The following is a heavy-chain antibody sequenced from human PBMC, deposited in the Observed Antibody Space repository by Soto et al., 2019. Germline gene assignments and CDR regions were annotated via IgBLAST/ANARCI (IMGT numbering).Heavy chain of an antibody. CDR2: IYYSGST. V-gene: IGHV4-30-4*01. J-gene: IGHJ4*02. CDR3: ARRSGTYHFDY. Sequence: SETLSLTCTVSGGSISSGDYYWSWIRQPPGKGLEWIGYIYYSGSTYYNPSLKSRVTISVDTSKNQFSLRLSSVTAADTAVYYCARRSGTYHFDYWGQGALVTVSS. D-gene: IGHD1-26*01. CDR1: GGSISSGDYY.